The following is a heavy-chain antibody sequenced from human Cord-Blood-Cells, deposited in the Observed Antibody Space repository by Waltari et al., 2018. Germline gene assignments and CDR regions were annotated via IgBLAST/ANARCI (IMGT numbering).Heavy chain of an antibody. CDR1: GFTFGGYG. J-gene: IGHJ4*02. Sequence: QVQLVESGGGVVQPGRSLRLSCAPSGFTFGGYGMHWVRQAPGKGLEWVAVIWYDGSNKYYADSVKGRFTISRDNSKNTLYLQMNSLRAEDTAVYYCARAPYSSSWFDYWGQGTLVTVSS. D-gene: IGHD6-13*01. CDR3: ARAPYSSSWFDY. V-gene: IGHV3-33*01. CDR2: IWYDGSNK.